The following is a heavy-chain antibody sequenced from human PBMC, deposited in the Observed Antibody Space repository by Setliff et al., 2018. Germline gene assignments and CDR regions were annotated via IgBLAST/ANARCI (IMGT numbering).Heavy chain of an antibody. CDR2: IDHRGNT. Sequence: SETLSLTCAVYGGSFSGHYWSWIRQSPGKGLEWIGEIDHRGNTNYNPSLRSRLTVLVDTSRNQVSLEVKSVTAADTAVYYCARRGVLIIPDAFDVWGQGTVVTVSS. V-gene: IGHV4-34*01. CDR1: GGSFSGHY. J-gene: IGHJ3*01. D-gene: IGHD3-3*01. CDR3: ARRGVLIIPDAFDV.